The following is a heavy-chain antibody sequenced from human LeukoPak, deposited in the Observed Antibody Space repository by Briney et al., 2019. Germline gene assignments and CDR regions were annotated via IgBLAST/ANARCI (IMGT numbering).Heavy chain of an antibody. CDR1: GDSLSSGSYY. J-gene: IGHJ4*02. Sequence: SETLSLTCTVSGDSLSSGSYYWSWIRQPAGKGLEWLGRIYTSGSTNYNPYLKSRVTITVDTAKNVFVLKQSSVTAADTAVYYCARGLTATLNYFDYWGQGTLASVSS. V-gene: IGHV4-61*02. CDR3: ARGLTATLNYFDY. CDR2: IYTSGST.